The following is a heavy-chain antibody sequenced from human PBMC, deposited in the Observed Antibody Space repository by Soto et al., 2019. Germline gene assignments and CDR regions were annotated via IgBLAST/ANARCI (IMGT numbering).Heavy chain of an antibody. Sequence: QLHLVQSGAVVKKPGASVTVSCSASGYPVTAYYMHWVRQAPGRGLEWMGGINPATGAAKYTQTFQGRVTLMQDTSTSTGCMELGGLTSEDTAVFYFARGGGVGVAGSAAFDMWGQGTLVTVSS. V-gene: IGHV1-2*02. D-gene: IGHD3-3*01. CDR3: ARGGGVGVAGSAAFDM. CDR1: GYPVTAYY. J-gene: IGHJ3*02. CDR2: INPATGAA.